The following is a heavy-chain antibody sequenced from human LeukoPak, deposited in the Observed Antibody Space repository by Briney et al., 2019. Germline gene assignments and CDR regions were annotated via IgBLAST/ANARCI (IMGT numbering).Heavy chain of an antibody. CDR1: GGSISSGGYY. Sequence: PSETLSLTCTVSGGSISSGGYYWSWIRQHPGKGPEWIGYIYYSGSTYYNPSLKSRVTISVDTSKNQFSLKLSSVTAADTAVYYCARAGVVPDSLARGYFDLWGRGTLVTVSS. D-gene: IGHD2-21*02. CDR2: IYYSGST. CDR3: ARAGVVPDSLARGYFDL. V-gene: IGHV4-31*03. J-gene: IGHJ2*01.